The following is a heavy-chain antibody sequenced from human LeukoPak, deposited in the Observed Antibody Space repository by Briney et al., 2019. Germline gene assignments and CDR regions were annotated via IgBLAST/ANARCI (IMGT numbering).Heavy chain of an antibody. Sequence: GGSLRLSCAASGFTVSSSYMNWVRQAPGKGLEWVSIINSGGNTYYADSVKGRFTISRDNSKNTLYLQMNDLRAEDTAIYYCARHNMGDYDFFDFWGQGTLVTVSS. CDR1: GFTVSSSY. V-gene: IGHV3-53*01. CDR2: INSGGNT. J-gene: IGHJ4*02. D-gene: IGHD5-12*01. CDR3: ARHNMGDYDFFDF.